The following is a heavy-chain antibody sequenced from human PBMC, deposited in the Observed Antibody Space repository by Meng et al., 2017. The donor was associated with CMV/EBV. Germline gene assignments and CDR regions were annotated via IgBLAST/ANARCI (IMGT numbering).Heavy chain of an antibody. D-gene: IGHD6-19*01. Sequence: QGQLGQSGAEMKQPGASVKVSCPTFGFTFSDYYIHWVRQAPGHGLEWMGWVNSNNDATNYARKFQGRVSMTRDTSISTAHMELSRLMSDDTAVYYCVRSSGWSLFDYWGQGTLVTVSS. CDR3: VRSSGWSLFDY. J-gene: IGHJ4*02. V-gene: IGHV1-2*02. CDR1: GFTFSDYY. CDR2: VNSNNDAT.